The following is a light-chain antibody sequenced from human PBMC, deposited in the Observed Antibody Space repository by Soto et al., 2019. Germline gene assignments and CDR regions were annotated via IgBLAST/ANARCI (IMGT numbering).Light chain of an antibody. CDR3: QQTYSYPIT. Sequence: IRMTQSPSSLAASVGDRVTITCRASQTISRCVNWYQQKPGRAPKLLIYAASNLQSGVPLRFSGSGSGTDFTLTISSLQPEDFSTYFCQQTYSYPITFGQGTRLDIK. J-gene: IGKJ5*01. V-gene: IGKV1-39*01. CDR1: QTISRC. CDR2: AAS.